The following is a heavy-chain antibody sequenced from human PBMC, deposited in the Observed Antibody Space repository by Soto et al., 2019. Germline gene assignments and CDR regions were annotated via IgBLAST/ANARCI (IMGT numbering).Heavy chain of an antibody. CDR3: AKSRALLADAYDI. CDR2: ISYDGSNK. CDR1: GFTFSSYG. D-gene: IGHD3-10*01. Sequence: GGSLRLSCAASGFTFSSYGMHWVRQAPGKGLEWVAVISYDGSNKYYADSVKGRFTISRDNSKNTLYLQMNSLRAEDTAVYYCAKSRALLADAYDIWGHVPMVTFS. V-gene: IGHV3-30*18. J-gene: IGHJ3*02.